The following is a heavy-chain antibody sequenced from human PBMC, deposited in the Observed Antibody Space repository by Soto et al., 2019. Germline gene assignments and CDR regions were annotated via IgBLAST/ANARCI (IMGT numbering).Heavy chain of an antibody. D-gene: IGHD4-4*01. V-gene: IGHV1-8*01. CDR3: ARGPETPLTTGQYYYYYYYMDV. Sequence: GASVKVSCKASGCTFTSYGITWVRQATGQGLEWMGWMNPNSGNKGYAQKLKGKVTMTRSTSKSTAYKELSSLRTEDTAVYYCARGPETPLTTGQYYYYYYYMDVWGKGTTVTVSS. CDR1: GCTFTSYG. J-gene: IGHJ6*03. CDR2: MNPNSGNK.